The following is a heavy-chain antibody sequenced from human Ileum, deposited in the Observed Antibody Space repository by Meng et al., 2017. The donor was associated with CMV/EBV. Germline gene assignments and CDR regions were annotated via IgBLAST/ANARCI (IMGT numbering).Heavy chain of an antibody. V-gene: IGHV4-34*01. D-gene: IGHD1-26*01. CDR3: ARGRDFWWEMDY. CDR2: SSHSGNT. CDR1: SGSCSVFF. Sequence: GPGLLRPSRTLSHTCASFSGSCSVFFWGWIRQPPGKGLEWIGESSHSGNTKYNPSLKSRVTISVDASKDQFSLNMRSVTAADTAVYYCARGRDFWWEMDYTGQGTLVTVSS. J-gene: IGHJ4*02.